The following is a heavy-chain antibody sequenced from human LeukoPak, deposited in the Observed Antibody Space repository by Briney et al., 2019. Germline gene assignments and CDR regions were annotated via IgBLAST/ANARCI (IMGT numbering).Heavy chain of an antibody. D-gene: IGHD2-2*01. CDR3: AREYCSSTSCYLRYNWFDP. J-gene: IGHJ5*02. V-gene: IGHV1-69*04. CDR2: IIPILGIS. Sequence: SVKVSCKASGGTFSSYAISWVRQAPGQGLEWMGRIIPILGISNYPQKFQGRVTITADKSTNTAYMELSSLRSEDTAVYYCAREYCSSTSCYLRYNWFDPWGQGTLVTVSS. CDR1: GGTFSSYA.